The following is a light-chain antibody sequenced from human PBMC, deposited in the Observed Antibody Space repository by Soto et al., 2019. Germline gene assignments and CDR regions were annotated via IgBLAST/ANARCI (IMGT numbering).Light chain of an antibody. Sequence: EIVMTQSPAPLSVSPWERATLSCRASQSIGSNLAWYQQKTGQDPRPVIYASSIRASDFPARCSGSGSGTEFTLTISGLQSDDFAVYVCQQYNKWPPWTFGLGTKVEVK. CDR2: ASS. CDR1: QSIGSN. V-gene: IGKV3-15*01. J-gene: IGKJ1*01. CDR3: QQYNKWPPWT.